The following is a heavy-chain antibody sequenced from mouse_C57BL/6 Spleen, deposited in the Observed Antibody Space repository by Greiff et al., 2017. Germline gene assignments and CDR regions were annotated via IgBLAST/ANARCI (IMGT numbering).Heavy chain of an antibody. CDR1: GFSLTSYG. CDR2: IWSGGST. V-gene: IGHV2-2*01. D-gene: IGHD2-2*01. CDR3: ARDDYGYAGFAY. Sequence: QVQLKESGPGLVQPSQCLSITCTVSGFSLTSYGVHWVRQSPGKGLEWLGVIWSGGSTDNNAAFISRLSISKDNSKSQVFFKMNSLQADDTAIYYCARDDYGYAGFAYWGQGTLVTVSA. J-gene: IGHJ3*01.